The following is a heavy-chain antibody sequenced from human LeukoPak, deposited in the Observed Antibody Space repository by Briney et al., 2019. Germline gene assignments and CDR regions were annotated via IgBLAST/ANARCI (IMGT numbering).Heavy chain of an antibody. CDR1: GFTFSSYA. CDR2: ISYDGSNK. CDR3: AREQNFVVVPAAGWFDP. J-gene: IGHJ5*02. D-gene: IGHD2-2*01. V-gene: IGHV3-30-3*01. Sequence: PGGFRRLSCAASGFTFSSYAMHWVRQAPGKGLEWVAVISYDGSNKYYADSVKGRFTISRDNSKNTLYLQMNSLRAEDTAVYYCAREQNFVVVPAAGWFDPWGQGTLVTVSS.